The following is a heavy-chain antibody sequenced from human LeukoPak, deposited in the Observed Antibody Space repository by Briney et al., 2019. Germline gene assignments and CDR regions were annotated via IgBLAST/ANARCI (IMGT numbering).Heavy chain of an antibody. CDR1: GGSISSYY. CDR3: ARGSRFGVVERDAFDI. CDR2: ISISSSYK. D-gene: IGHD3-3*01. J-gene: IGHJ3*02. V-gene: IGHV3-21*01. Sequence: KTSETLSLTCTVSGGSISSYYWNWVRQAPGKGLEWVSSISISSSYKYYADSVKGRFTISRDNAKNSLYLQVNSLRAEDTAVYYCARGSRFGVVERDAFDIWGQGTMVTVSS.